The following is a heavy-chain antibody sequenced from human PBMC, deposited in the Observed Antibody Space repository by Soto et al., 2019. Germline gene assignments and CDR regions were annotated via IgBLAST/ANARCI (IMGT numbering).Heavy chain of an antibody. CDR3: ARGVTVFGLFSRFWLAP. V-gene: IGHV4-30-4*01. Sequence: SETLSLTCTVSGGSISSGDYSWSWVRQSPGKGLEWIGHIYNSGITYYNPSLKSRVVISINTSRNQFSLRLNSLTAADRAVYFCARGVTVFGLFSRFWLAPWGKGTVVTVSS. CDR2: IYNSGIT. D-gene: IGHD3-3*01. CDR1: GGSISSGDYS. J-gene: IGHJ5*02.